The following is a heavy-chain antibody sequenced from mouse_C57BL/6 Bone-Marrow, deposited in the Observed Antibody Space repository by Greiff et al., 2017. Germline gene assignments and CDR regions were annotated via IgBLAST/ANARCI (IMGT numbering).Heavy chain of an antibody. D-gene: IGHD2-1*01. J-gene: IGHJ3*01. CDR3: ALYGNAWFAY. Sequence: VQLQQPGAELVQPGASVKLSCKASGYTFTSYWMHWVKQRPGQGLEWIGMINPNSGSTNYNEKFKSKATLTVDKSSSTAYMQLSSLTSEDSAVDYCALYGNAWFAYWGQGTLVTVSA. CDR1: GYTFTSYW. V-gene: IGHV1-64*01. CDR2: INPNSGST.